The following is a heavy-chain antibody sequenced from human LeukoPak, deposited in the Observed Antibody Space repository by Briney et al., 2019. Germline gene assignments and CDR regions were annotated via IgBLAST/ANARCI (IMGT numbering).Heavy chain of an antibody. CDR3: AKGGPKSLYYYDNNRGAFDI. CDR2: LRYDGSNK. J-gene: IGHJ3*02. CDR1: GFTFSSYG. V-gene: IGHV3-30*02. D-gene: IGHD3-22*01. Sequence: SGGSLRLSCAASGFTFSSYGMHWVRQAPGKGLEWVAFLRYDGSNKYYADSVKGRFTISRDNSKNTLYLQMNSLRAEDTAAYYCAKGGPKSLYYYDNNRGAFDIWGQGTMVTVSS.